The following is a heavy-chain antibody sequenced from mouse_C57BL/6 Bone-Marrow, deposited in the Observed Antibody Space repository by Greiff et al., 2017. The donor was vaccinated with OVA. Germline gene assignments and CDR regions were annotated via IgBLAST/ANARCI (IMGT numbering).Heavy chain of an antibody. CDR2: ISSGGSYT. CDR1: GFTFSSYG. V-gene: IGHV5-6*01. Sequence: EVQLVESGGGLVKPGGSLKLSCAASGFTFSSYGMSWVRQTPDKRLELVATISSGGSYTYYPDSVKGRFTISRDNAKKTLYLQMSSLKSEDTAMYYCARQKYYYGSSLRAMDYWGQGTSVTVSS. D-gene: IGHD1-1*01. CDR3: ARQKYYYGSSLRAMDY. J-gene: IGHJ4*01.